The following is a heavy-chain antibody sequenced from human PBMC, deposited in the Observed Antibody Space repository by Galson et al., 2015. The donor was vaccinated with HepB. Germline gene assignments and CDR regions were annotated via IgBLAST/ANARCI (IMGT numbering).Heavy chain of an antibody. CDR3: ARDQPPHDAFDI. CDR2: IWYDGSNK. V-gene: IGHV3-33*01. CDR1: GYTFSSYG. D-gene: IGHD1-14*01. Sequence: SLRLSCAASGYTFSSYGMHWVRQAPGKGLEWVAVIWYDGSNKYYADSVKGRFTISRDNSKNTLYLQMNSLRAEDTAVYYCARDQPPHDAFDIWGQGTMVTVSS. J-gene: IGHJ3*02.